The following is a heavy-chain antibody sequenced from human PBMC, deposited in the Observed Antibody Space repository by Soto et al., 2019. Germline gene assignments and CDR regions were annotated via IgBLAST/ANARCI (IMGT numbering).Heavy chain of an antibody. V-gene: IGHV3-21*01. Sequence: GGSLRLSCAASGFTFSSHSMNWVRQAPGEGLEWVSSISSSSSYIYYADSVKGRFTISRDNAKNSLYLQMNSLRAEDTAVYYCARELDCSGGSCYSYDYWGQGTLVTVSS. CDR2: ISSSSSYI. CDR3: ARELDCSGGSCYSYDY. CDR1: GFTFSSHS. J-gene: IGHJ4*02. D-gene: IGHD2-15*01.